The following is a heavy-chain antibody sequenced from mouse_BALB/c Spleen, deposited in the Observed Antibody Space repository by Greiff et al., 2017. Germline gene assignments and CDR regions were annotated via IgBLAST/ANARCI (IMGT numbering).Heavy chain of an antibody. V-gene: IGHV5-17*02. Sequence: EVKLVESGGGLVQPGGSRKLSCAASGFTFSSFGMHWVRQAPEKGLEWVAYISSGSSTIYYADTVKGRFTISRDNPKNTLFLQMTSLRSEDTAMYYCARDYYGNYAMDYWGQGTSVTVSS. CDR1: GFTFSSFG. CDR3: ARDYYGNYAMDY. J-gene: IGHJ4*01. D-gene: IGHD1-1*01. CDR2: ISSGSSTI.